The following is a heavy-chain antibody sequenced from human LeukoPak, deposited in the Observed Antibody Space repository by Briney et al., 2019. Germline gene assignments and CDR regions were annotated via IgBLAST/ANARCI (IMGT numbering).Heavy chain of an antibody. D-gene: IGHD2-15*01. Sequence: PSETLSLTCTVSGGSISSGGYYWSWIRQHPGKGLEWIGYIYYSGSTYYNPSLKSRVTISVDTSKNQFPLKLSSVTAADTAVYYCARAVVAARRGRFSWFDPWGQGTLVTVSS. J-gene: IGHJ5*02. CDR1: GGSISSGGYY. CDR3: ARAVVAARRGRFSWFDP. CDR2: IYYSGST. V-gene: IGHV4-31*03.